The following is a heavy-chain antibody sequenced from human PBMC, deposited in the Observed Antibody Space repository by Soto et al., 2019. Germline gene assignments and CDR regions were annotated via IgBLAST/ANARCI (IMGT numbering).Heavy chain of an antibody. CDR3: ARGGLALMAV. Sequence: GQRLEWMGWINAGNGNTKYSQKFQGRVTITRDTSASTAYMELSSLRSEDTVVYYCARGGLALMAVWGQGTTVTVSS. J-gene: IGHJ6*02. V-gene: IGHV1-3*01. D-gene: IGHD2-21*01. CDR2: INAGNGNT.